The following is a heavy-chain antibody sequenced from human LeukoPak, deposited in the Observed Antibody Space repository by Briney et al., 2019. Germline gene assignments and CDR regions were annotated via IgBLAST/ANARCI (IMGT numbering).Heavy chain of an antibody. CDR1: GFTFGSYW. CDR3: AKDGGLWVSAHWGDS. CDR2: ITTSDGNT. J-gene: IGHJ4*02. Sequence: GGSLRLSCAASGFTFGSYWMSWVRQAPGKGLEWVSTITTSDGNTYYADSVKGRFTVSRDNSKNTLFLQMNSLRAEDTAVYYCAKDGGLWVSAHWGDSWGRGTLVTVSS. D-gene: IGHD7-27*01. V-gene: IGHV3-23*01.